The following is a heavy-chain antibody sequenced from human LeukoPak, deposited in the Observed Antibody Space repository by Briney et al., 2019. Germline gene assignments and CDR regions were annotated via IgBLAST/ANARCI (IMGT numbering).Heavy chain of an antibody. D-gene: IGHD6-6*01. J-gene: IGHJ4*02. CDR3: ARTLSSSLVVLDY. CDR1: GYSFTSYW. Sequence: GESLQISCKGSGYSFTSYWIGWVRQMPGKGLEWMGIIYPGDSDTRYSPSFQGQVTISADKSISTAYLQWSSLKASDTAMYYCARTLSSSLVVLDYWGQGTLVTVSS. CDR2: IYPGDSDT. V-gene: IGHV5-51*01.